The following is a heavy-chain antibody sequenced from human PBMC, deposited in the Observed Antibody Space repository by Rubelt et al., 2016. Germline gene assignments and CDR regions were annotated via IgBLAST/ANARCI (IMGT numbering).Heavy chain of an antibody. V-gene: IGHV4-39*07. D-gene: IGHD3-10*01. CDR2: YFTGST. Sequence: YFTGSTYYNPSLKSPVTIPVDTSNNQFSLKLSSVTAADTAVYYCARARVSAFGAFDYWGQGTLVTVSS. J-gene: IGHJ4*02. CDR3: ARARVSAFGAFDY.